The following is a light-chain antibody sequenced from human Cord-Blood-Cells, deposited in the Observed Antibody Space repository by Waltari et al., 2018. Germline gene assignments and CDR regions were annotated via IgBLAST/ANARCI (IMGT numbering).Light chain of an antibody. CDR2: GKN. CDR3: NSRDSSGNHLYV. V-gene: IGLV3-19*01. CDR1: SLRSYY. J-gene: IGLJ1*01. Sequence: SSELTQDPAVSVALGQIVRITCQGDSLRSYYASWYQQKPGQAPLLVIYGKNNRPSGIPDRFSGSSSGNTASLTITGAQAEDEADYYCNSRDSSGNHLYVFGTGTKVTVL.